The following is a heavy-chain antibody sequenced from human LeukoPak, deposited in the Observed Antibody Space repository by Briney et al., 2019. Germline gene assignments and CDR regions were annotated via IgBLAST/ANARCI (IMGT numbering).Heavy chain of an antibody. V-gene: IGHV3-23*01. CDR3: AKDPSYSGYDWVAFDI. J-gene: IGHJ3*02. Sequence: GGSLRLSCAASGFTFSSYAMTWVRQAPGKGLEWVSGISGSGGSTSYADSVKGRFTISRDNSKNTLFLQMNGLRAEDTAVYYCAKDPSYSGYDWVAFDIWGQGTMVTVSS. CDR1: GFTFSSYA. CDR2: ISGSGGST. D-gene: IGHD5-12*01.